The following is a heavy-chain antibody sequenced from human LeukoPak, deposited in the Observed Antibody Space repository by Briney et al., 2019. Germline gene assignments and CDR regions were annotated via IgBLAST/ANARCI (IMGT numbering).Heavy chain of an antibody. J-gene: IGHJ4*02. Sequence: SETLSLTCAVYGESFSGYYWSWIRQPPGKGLEWMGEINHTGSTNYNPSPKRRVTISVDTSKNQFSLKLSSVTAAEPAVYYGARRYYYGSGSYYPPPFDYWGQGTLVTVSS. CDR3: ARRYYYGSGSYYPPPFDY. CDR1: GESFSGYY. V-gene: IGHV4-34*01. CDR2: INHTGST. D-gene: IGHD3-10*01.